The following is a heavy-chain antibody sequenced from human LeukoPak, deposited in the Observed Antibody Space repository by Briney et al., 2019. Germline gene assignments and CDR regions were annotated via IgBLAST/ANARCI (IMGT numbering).Heavy chain of an antibody. CDR3: ARGAAARPMNWFDP. CDR2: ISSSSSTI. D-gene: IGHD6-6*01. Sequence: PGGSLRLSCAASGFTFNDYYMSWIRQAPGKGLEWVSYISSSSSTIYYADSVKGRFTISRDNAKNSLYLQMNSLRAEDTAVYYCARGAAARPMNWFDPSGQGTLVTVSS. CDR1: GFTFNDYY. V-gene: IGHV3-11*04. J-gene: IGHJ5*02.